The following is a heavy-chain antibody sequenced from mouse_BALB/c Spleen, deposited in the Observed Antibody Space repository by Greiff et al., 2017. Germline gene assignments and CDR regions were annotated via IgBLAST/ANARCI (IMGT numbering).Heavy chain of an antibody. CDR1: GFNIKDYY. D-gene: IGHD2-4*01. V-gene: IGHV14-4*02. J-gene: IGHJ2*01. Sequence: VQLKESGAELVRSGASVKLSCTASGFNIKDYYMHWVKQRPEQGLEWIGWIDPENGDTEYAPKFQGKATMTADTSSNTAYLQLSSLTSEDTAVFYCGGITTGVDCWGQGTTLTVSS. CDR3: GGITTGVDC. CDR2: IDPENGDT.